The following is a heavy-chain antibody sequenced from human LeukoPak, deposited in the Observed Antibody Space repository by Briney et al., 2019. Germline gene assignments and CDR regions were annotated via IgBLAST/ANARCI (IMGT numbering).Heavy chain of an antibody. V-gene: IGHV5-51*01. D-gene: IGHD2-2*01. CDR3: ARYCDTTSCYRY. J-gene: IGHJ4*02. Sequence: GESLKISCQGSGYTFTNYWIGWVRQMPGIGLDWMGIIYPSDSDNIYNPSFQGQVTISVDKATNTAYLQWSSLKASDTAMYFCARYCDTTSCYRYWGQGTLVTVSS. CDR2: IYPSDSDN. CDR1: GYTFTNYW.